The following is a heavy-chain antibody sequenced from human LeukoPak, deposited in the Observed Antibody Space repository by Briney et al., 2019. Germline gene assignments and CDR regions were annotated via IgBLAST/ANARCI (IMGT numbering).Heavy chain of an antibody. D-gene: IGHD2/OR15-2a*01. CDR2: IQYDGSNE. CDR1: GFTFSSYG. Sequence: GGSLRLSCAASGFTFSSYGMHWVRQAPGKGLEWVAYIQYDGSNEQYADSVKGRFSISRDSSKNILYLQLNSLRAEDTAVYYCAKDQDYYYFDYWGQGTLVTVSS. V-gene: IGHV3-30*02. J-gene: IGHJ4*02. CDR3: AKDQDYYYFDY.